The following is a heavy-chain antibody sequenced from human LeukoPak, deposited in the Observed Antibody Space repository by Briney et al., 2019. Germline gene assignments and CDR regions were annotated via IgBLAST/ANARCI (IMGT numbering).Heavy chain of an antibody. CDR2: ISYDGSNK. CDR1: GFTFSSYG. Sequence: GGSLRLSCAASGFTFSSYGMHWVRQAPGKGLEWVAVISYDGSNKYYADSVKGRFTISRDNSKNTLYLQMNNLRAEDTAVYYCAKAGRIDSGSYSAFPRTDYWGQGTLVTVSS. CDR3: AKAGRIDSGSYSAFPRTDY. J-gene: IGHJ4*02. V-gene: IGHV3-30*18. D-gene: IGHD1-26*01.